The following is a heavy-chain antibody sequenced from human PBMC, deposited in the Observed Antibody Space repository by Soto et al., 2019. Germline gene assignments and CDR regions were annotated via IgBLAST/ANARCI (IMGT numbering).Heavy chain of an antibody. J-gene: IGHJ3*02. CDR3: ARQGAPLGYCSGGSCSEDAFDI. Sequence: SETLSLTCTDPGGSITCYYWSWIRQPPGQGLAGIRYIYYSGSTNYNPSLKSRVTISVDTSKNQFSLKLSSVTAADTAVYYCARQGAPLGYCSGGSCSEDAFDIWGQGTMVT. CDR2: IYYSGST. V-gene: IGHV4-59*08. D-gene: IGHD2-15*01. CDR1: GGSITCYY.